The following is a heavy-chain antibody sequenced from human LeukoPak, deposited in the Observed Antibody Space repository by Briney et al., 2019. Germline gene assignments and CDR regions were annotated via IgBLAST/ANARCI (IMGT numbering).Heavy chain of an antibody. V-gene: IGHV4-59*08. J-gene: IGHJ3*01. D-gene: IGHD3-22*01. CDR1: GDSLSSSY. CDR3: ARRFSSRSDGNGYYYGHDAFDV. CDR2: IYNSAKT. Sequence: SDTLSLTCSVSGDSLSSSYWSWLRQPPGTALEWIGNIYNSAKTNYNPSLHSPLTTSVDTSKSQFSLQLTSVIAADTAVYYCARRFSSRSDGNGYYYGHDAFDVWGQGTLVTVS.